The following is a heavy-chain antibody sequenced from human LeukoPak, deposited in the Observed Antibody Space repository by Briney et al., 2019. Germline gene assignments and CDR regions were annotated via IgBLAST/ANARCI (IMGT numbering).Heavy chain of an antibody. CDR1: GGTFSSYA. D-gene: IGHD3-22*01. J-gene: IGHJ4*02. CDR2: IITIFGTA. Sequence: SVTVSCTASGGTFSSYAISWVRQAPGQGLEWMGGIITIFGTAKYAQKFQGRVTITADESTSTAYMELSSLRSEDTAVYYCAREGGDYYDSSGYYRGLLDYWGQRTLVTVSS. CDR3: AREGGDYYDSSGYYRGLLDY. V-gene: IGHV1-69*01.